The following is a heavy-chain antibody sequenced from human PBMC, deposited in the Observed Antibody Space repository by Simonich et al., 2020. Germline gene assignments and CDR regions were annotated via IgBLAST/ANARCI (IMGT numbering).Heavy chain of an antibody. CDR1: GFTFSSYA. V-gene: IGHV3-23*01. CDR2: ISGSCGST. J-gene: IGHJ3*02. Sequence: GGGLVQPGGSLRLSCAASGFTFSSYAMSWVRQAPGKGLEWVSAISGSCGSTYYADSGKGRFTISRDNSKITLYLKMNSLRAEDTAGYYCAKDLGERITMIVVVIDAFDIWGQGTMVTVSS. CDR3: AKDLGERITMIVVVIDAFDI. D-gene: IGHD3-22*01.